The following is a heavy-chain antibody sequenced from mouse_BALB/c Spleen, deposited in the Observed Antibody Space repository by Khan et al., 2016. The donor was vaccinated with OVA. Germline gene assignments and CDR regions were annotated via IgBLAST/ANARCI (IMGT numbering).Heavy chain of an antibody. V-gene: IGHV3-6*02. Sequence: EVQLQESGPGLVKPSQSLSLTCSVTGYSITSGYYWNWIRQFPGNKLEWMDYIRYDGSNNYNPSLKNRISITRDTSKNQFFLKLNSVTTEDTATKDCAREYYGNSWYCDVWGEGTTGNVSS. D-gene: IGHD1-1*01. CDR2: IRYDGSN. J-gene: IGHJ1*01. CDR1: GYSITSGYY. CDR3: AREYYGNSWYCDV.